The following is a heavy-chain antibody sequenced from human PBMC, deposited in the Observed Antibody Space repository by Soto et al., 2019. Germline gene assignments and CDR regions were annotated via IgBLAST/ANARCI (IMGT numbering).Heavy chain of an antibody. CDR1: GFTFSSYS. D-gene: IGHD2-2*01. V-gene: IGHV3-21*01. CDR3: ARIYCSSTSCFYYYYYYGMDV. J-gene: IGHJ6*02. CDR2: ISSSSSYI. Sequence: PGGSLRLSCAASGFTFSSYSMNWVRQASRKGLEWVSSISSSSSYIYYADSVKGRFTISRDNAKNSLYLQMNSLRAEDTAVYYCARIYCSSTSCFYYYYYYGMDVWGQGTTVTVSS.